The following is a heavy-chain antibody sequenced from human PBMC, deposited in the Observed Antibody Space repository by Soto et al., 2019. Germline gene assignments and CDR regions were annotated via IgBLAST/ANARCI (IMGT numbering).Heavy chain of an antibody. D-gene: IGHD3-22*01. CDR1: GFTFRTYW. CDR3: TRDSYDSRYYYGMDV. CDR2: INPDGSNT. Sequence: EVQLVESGGGLVQPGGSLRLSCTASGFTFRTYWMHWVRQAPGKGLMWVSRINPDGSNTANADSVKGRFTISRDNAKNTLHLQMNSLRDEDMAVYYCTRDSYDSRYYYGMDVWGQGTPVTVSS. J-gene: IGHJ6*02. V-gene: IGHV3-74*01.